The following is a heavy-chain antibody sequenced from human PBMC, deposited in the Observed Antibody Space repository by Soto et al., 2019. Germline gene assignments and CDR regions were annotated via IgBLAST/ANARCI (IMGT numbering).Heavy chain of an antibody. CDR2: IWYDGSNK. D-gene: IGHD6-13*01. CDR3: ARERYSKTIDY. V-gene: IGHV3-33*01. Sequence: HPGGSLRLSCAASGFTFSSYGMHWVRQAPGKGLEWVAVIWYDGSNKYYADSVKGRFTISRDNSKNTLYLQMNSLRAEDTAVYYCARERYSKTIDYWGQGTLVTVSS. J-gene: IGHJ4*02. CDR1: GFTFSSYG.